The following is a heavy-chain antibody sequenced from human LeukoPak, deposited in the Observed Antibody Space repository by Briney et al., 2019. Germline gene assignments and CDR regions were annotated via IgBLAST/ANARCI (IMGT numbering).Heavy chain of an antibody. CDR3: ARAPGWYYDSSGSGRPYYFDY. V-gene: IGHV1-69*05. CDR2: IIPIFGTA. CDR1: GGTFSIYA. Sequence: SVNVSCTASGGTFSIYAISGVRQAPGQGLEWMGGIIPIFGTANYAQKVQGRVTITTDESTSTAYMELNSLRSEDTAVYYCARAPGWYYDSSGSGRPYYFDYWGQGTLVTVSS. J-gene: IGHJ4*02. D-gene: IGHD3-22*01.